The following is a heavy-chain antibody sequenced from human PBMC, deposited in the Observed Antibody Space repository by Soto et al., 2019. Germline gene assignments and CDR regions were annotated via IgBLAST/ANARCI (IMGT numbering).Heavy chain of an antibody. Sequence: EVQLVESGGGLVKPGGSLRLSCAASGFTFSSYSMNWVRQAPGKGLEWVSSISSSSSYIYYADSVKGRFTVSRDNAKNSLYLQMNSLRAEDTAVYYCASEGPDTAMAFPFDYSGQGTLVTVSS. CDR1: GFTFSSYS. V-gene: IGHV3-21*01. CDR2: ISSSSSYI. CDR3: ASEGPDTAMAFPFDY. J-gene: IGHJ4*02. D-gene: IGHD5-18*01.